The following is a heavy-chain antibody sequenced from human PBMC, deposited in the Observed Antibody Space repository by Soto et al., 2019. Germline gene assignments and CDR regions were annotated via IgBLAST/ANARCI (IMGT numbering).Heavy chain of an antibody. CDR1: GFTFHNYI. CDR3: ATKIVDDFDY. D-gene: IGHD3-16*02. V-gene: IGHV3-43*01. Sequence: VQLVESGGAVVQPGGSLRLSCAASGFTFHNYIMHWVRQTPGKGLEWVSLITWDGDVSYYADSVKGRFTISRDSSEASLHLQMNSLRPEDTAFYFCATKIVDDFDYWGQGTLVTVSS. J-gene: IGHJ4*02. CDR2: ITWDGDVS.